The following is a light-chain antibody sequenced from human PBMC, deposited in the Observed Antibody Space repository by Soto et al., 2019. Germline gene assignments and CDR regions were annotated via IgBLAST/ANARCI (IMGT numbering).Light chain of an antibody. Sequence: QSALTQPPSASGSRGQSVTISCTGTSVDINYVSWFQQHPGEAPKLIICEVTKRPSGVPDRFSGSKSGNTASLTVSGLQDDDEADYYCSSYAGRDIWVFGGGTQLTVL. CDR1: SVDINY. J-gene: IGLJ7*01. CDR2: EVT. CDR3: SSYAGRDIWV. V-gene: IGLV2-8*01.